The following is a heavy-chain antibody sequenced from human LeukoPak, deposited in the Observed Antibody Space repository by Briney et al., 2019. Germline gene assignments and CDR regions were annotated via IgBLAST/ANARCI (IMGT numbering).Heavy chain of an antibody. CDR2: ISYDGSNK. CDR3: ARGESDYYDSSGYHHFDY. V-gene: IGHV3-30*03. J-gene: IGHJ4*02. CDR1: GFTFSSYG. D-gene: IGHD3-22*01. Sequence: PGRSLRLSCAASGFTFSSYGMHWVRQAPGKGLEWVAVISYDGSNKYYADSVKGRFTISRDNSKNTLYLQMNSLRAEDTAVYYCARGESDYYDSSGYHHFDYWGQGTLVTVSS.